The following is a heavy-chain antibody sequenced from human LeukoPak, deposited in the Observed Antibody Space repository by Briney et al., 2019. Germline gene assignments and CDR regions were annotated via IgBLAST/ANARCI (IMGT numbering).Heavy chain of an antibody. Sequence: SETLSLTCTVSGGSISSGDYYWSWIRQPPGKGLEWIGYIYYSGSTNYNPSLKSRVTISVDTSKNQFSLKLSSVTAADTAVYYCARGIGYSYGTGGLDYWGQGTLVTVSS. CDR2: IYYSGST. CDR3: ARGIGYSYGTGGLDY. CDR1: GGSISSGDYY. J-gene: IGHJ4*02. V-gene: IGHV4-61*08. D-gene: IGHD5-18*01.